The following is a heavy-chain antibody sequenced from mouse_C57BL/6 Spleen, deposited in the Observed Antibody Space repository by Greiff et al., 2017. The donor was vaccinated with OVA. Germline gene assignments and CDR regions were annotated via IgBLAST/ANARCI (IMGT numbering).Heavy chain of an antibody. CDR2: IRNKANGYTT. V-gene: IGHV7-3*01. Sequence: EVMLVESGGGLVQPGGSLSLSCAASGFTFTDYYMSWVRQPPGKALEWLGFIRNKANGYTTEYSASVKGRFTISRDNSQSILYLQMNALRAEDSATYYCERLHRAWYFDVWGTGTTVTVSS. CDR1: GFTFTDYY. J-gene: IGHJ1*03. CDR3: ERLHRAWYFDV.